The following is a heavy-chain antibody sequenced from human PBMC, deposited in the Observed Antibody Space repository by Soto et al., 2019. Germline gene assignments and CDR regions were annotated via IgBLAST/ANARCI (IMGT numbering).Heavy chain of an antibody. J-gene: IGHJ4*02. V-gene: IGHV1-2*04. CDR1: GYTFTGYY. D-gene: IGHD3-3*01. Sequence: VASVKVSCKASGYTFTGYYMHWVRQAPGQGLEWMGWINPNSGGTNYAQKFQGWVTMTRDTSISTACMELSRLRSDDTAVYYCARDRLGNYDFWSGYYGTYYFDYWGQGTLVTVSS. CDR3: ARDRLGNYDFWSGYYGTYYFDY. CDR2: INPNSGGT.